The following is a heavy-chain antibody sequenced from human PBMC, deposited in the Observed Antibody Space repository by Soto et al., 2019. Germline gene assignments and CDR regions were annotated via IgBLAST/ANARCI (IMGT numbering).Heavy chain of an antibody. Sequence: PGGSLRLSCAASGFTFSSYGMHWVRQAPGKGLEWVAVISYDGSNKYYADSVKGRFTISRDSSKNTLYLQMNSLRAEDTAVYYCAKDRSSGYQLYYYYGMDVWGQGTTVTVSS. J-gene: IGHJ6*02. CDR1: GFTFSSYG. V-gene: IGHV3-30*18. CDR3: AKDRSSGYQLYYYYGMDV. D-gene: IGHD3-22*01. CDR2: ISYDGSNK.